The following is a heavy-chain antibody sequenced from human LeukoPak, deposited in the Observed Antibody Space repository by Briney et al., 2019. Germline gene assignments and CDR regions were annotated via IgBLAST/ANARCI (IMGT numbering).Heavy chain of an antibody. V-gene: IGHV4-34*01. CDR1: VGSFSGYY. Sequence: KTSETLSLTCAVYVGSFSGYYWSWIRQPPGKGLEWIGEINHSGSTNYNSTLKSRVTISVDMSKNQFSLKLSSVTAADTAVYYCARGYYGSGSHCCHMDVWGKGTTITVS. CDR3: ARGYYGSGSHCCHMDV. D-gene: IGHD3-10*01. J-gene: IGHJ6*03. CDR2: INHSGST.